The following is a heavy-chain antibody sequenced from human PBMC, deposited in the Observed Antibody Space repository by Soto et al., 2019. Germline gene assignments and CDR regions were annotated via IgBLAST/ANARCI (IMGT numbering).Heavy chain of an antibody. Sequence: VQLVESGGGVVQPGRSLRLSCAASGFTFSDYAMHWVRQAPGKGLEWVAVVSHDGRNTHYADSVKGRFTISRDSSKNKVSLEMTSLRAEDTSVYYCAKGVRQWLVTSDFNYWGQGALVTVSS. V-gene: IGHV3-30*18. CDR3: AKGVRQWLVTSDFNY. CDR1: GFTFSDYA. D-gene: IGHD6-19*01. J-gene: IGHJ4*02. CDR2: VSHDGRNT.